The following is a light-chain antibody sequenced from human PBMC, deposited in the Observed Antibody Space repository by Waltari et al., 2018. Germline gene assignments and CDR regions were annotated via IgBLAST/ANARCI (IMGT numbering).Light chain of an antibody. V-gene: IGLV1-44*01. Sequence: QSVLTQPPSASGTPGPRVIIPCSGGRSNIGTYCVNWYRHLPGTAPKVLIYSNTPRPSGVPGRFSGSKSGTSASLAISGLQSEDEANYYCAAWDDTLNGLVFGGGTKVTVL. CDR1: RSNIGTYC. J-gene: IGLJ2*01. CDR2: SNT. CDR3: AAWDDTLNGLV.